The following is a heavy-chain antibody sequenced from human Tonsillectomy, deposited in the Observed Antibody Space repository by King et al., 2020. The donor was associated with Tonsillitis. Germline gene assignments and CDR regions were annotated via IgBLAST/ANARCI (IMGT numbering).Heavy chain of an antibody. J-gene: IGHJ3*02. CDR2: IYSGGST. Sequence: VQLVESGGGLVQPGGSLRLSCTASGFTVSSNYMSWVRQAPGKGLEWVSVIYSGGSTYYADSVKGRFTISRDNSKNTLYLQMNSLRAEDTAVYYCARETTIFGVVNDAFDIWGQGTMVTVSS. CDR3: ARETTIFGVVNDAFDI. V-gene: IGHV3-66*01. CDR1: GFTVSSNY. D-gene: IGHD3-3*01.